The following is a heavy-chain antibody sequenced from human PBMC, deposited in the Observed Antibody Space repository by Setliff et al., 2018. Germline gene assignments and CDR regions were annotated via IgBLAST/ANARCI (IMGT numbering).Heavy chain of an antibody. D-gene: IGHD2-15*01. V-gene: IGHV4-4*08. J-gene: IGHJ4*02. CDR1: GDTIYNYF. Sequence: PSETLSLTCTVPGDTIYNYFWSWIRQSPGTGLEWIGYIHTTESTNYNPSLKSRVTISIDTSKSQFSLNLNSVTAADAAMYYCARGLNSVSWTFTYWGQGTLVTVS. CDR3: ARGLNSVSWTFTY. CDR2: IHTTEST.